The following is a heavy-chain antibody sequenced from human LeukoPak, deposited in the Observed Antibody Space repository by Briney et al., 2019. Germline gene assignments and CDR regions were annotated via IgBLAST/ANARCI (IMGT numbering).Heavy chain of an antibody. Sequence: PSETLSLTCAVSGYSISSGYYWGWIRQPPGKGLEWIGSIYHSGSTYYNPSLKSRVTISVDTSKNQFSLKLSSVTAADTAVYYCAKDYRDYGAPFDHWGQGTLVTVSS. D-gene: IGHD4-17*01. CDR1: GYSISSGYY. J-gene: IGHJ4*02. CDR2: IYHSGST. CDR3: AKDYRDYGAPFDH. V-gene: IGHV4-38-2*02.